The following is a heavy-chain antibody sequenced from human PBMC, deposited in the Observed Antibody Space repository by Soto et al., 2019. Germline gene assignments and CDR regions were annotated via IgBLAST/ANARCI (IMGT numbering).Heavy chain of an antibody. J-gene: IGHJ5*02. CDR3: ARGNRGAVRSNWFDP. Sequence: PSETLSLTCTVSGGSISSYYWSWIRQPAGKGLEWIGRIYTSGSTNYNPSLKSRVTISVDTSKNQFSLKLSSVTAADTAVYYCARGNRGAVRSNWFDPWGQGTLVTVSS. CDR1: GGSISSYY. CDR2: IYTSGST. V-gene: IGHV4-4*07. D-gene: IGHD7-27*01.